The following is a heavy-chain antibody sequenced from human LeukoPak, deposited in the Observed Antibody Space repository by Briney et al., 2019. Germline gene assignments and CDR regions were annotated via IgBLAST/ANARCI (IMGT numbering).Heavy chain of an antibody. CDR1: GFTFNYHW. J-gene: IGHJ4*02. D-gene: IGHD3-22*01. CDR2: IKQDGSEE. V-gene: IGHV3-7*01. Sequence: SGGSLRLSCAASGFTFNYHWMNWVRQAPGKGLEWVANIKQDGSEEYYVDSVKGRFTISRDNAENALHLQMNSLRVEDTAVYYCARQMSYYDSRGYYLSSFDYWGQGTLVTVSS. CDR3: ARQMSYYDSRGYYLSSFDY.